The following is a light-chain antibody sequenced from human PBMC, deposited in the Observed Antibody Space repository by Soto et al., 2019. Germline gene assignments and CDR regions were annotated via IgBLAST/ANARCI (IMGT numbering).Light chain of an antibody. J-gene: IGLJ3*02. V-gene: IGLV4-69*01. CDR2: LSSDGSH. CDR1: SGHSSYA. CDR3: QTWGTGIPV. Sequence: QLVLTQSPSASASLGASVKLTCTLSSGHSSYAIAWHQQQPEKGPRYLMKLSSDGSHSKGDEIPDRFSGSSSGAERYLSISSLQSEDEADYYCQTWGTGIPVFGGGTKVTVL.